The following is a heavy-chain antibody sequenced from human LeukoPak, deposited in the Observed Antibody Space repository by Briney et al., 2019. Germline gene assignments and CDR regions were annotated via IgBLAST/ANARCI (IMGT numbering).Heavy chain of an antibody. J-gene: IGHJ4*02. CDR1: GYTFTGYY. D-gene: IGHD2-15*01. CDR2: INPNSGGT. Sequence: ASVKVSCKASGYTFTGYYMHWVRQAPGQGLEWMGWINPNSGGTNYAQKFQGRVTMTRDTSISTAYMELSRLTSDDTAVYYCAKDGYCSGGTCYYLLFDFWGQGSLVTVSS. V-gene: IGHV1-2*02. CDR3: AKDGYCSGGTCYYLLFDF.